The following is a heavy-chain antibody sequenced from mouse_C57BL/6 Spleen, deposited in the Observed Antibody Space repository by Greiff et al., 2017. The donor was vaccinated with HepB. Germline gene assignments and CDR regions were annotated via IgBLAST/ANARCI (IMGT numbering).Heavy chain of an antibody. CDR1: GFSLTSYG. J-gene: IGHJ4*01. CDR2: IWSGGST. Sequence: QVQLQQSGPGLVQPSQRLSITCTVSGFSLTSYGVHWVRQSPGKGLEWLGVIWSGGSTDYNAAFISRLSISKDNSKSQVFFKMNSLQADDTAIYYCARRGDYGNAMDYWGQGTSVTVSS. V-gene: IGHV2-2*01. CDR3: ARRGDYGNAMDY. D-gene: IGHD2-4*01.